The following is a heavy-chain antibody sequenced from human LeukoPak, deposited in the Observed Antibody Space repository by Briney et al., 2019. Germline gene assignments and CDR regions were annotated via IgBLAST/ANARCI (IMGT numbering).Heavy chain of an antibody. V-gene: IGHV3-23*01. CDR2: ISGRGESK. CDR3: ARGGYNRDSDSGWFPP. D-gene: IGHD1-14*01. CDR1: GFICSSDA. Sequence: GGSLRHSCAPAGFICSSDAMQWVRQVAGKGLEWVSGISGRGESKFYADSVKGRFTVSRDNSKNTLYLQMNSLRVEDTAVYYWARGGYNRDSDSGWFPPWALRTLVTVSS. J-gene: IGHJ5*02.